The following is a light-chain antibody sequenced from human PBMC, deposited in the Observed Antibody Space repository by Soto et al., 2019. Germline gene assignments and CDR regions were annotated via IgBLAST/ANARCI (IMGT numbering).Light chain of an antibody. CDR3: QQYDNSPFT. J-gene: IGKJ3*01. Sequence: EVVLTQSPGTLSLSPGESATLSCRASQSVSGMYLAWYQQKPGQAPRLLIYGTSNRATGIPGRFSGSGSGTDFTLTIRRLEPEDFAMYFCQQYDNSPFTVGPGTKVDIK. V-gene: IGKV3-20*01. CDR1: QSVSGMY. CDR2: GTS.